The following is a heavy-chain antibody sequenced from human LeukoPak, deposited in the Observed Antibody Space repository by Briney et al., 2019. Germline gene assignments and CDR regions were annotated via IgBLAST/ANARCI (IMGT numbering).Heavy chain of an antibody. Sequence: SQTLSLTCAISGDSVSSNSAAWNWIRQSPSRGLEWLGRTYYRSKWYNDYAVSVKSRITINPDTSKNQFSLQLNSVTPEDTAVYYCARGLMGVLSNYYYMDVWGKGTTVTISS. CDR1: GDSVSSNSAA. J-gene: IGHJ6*03. CDR3: ARGLMGVLSNYYYMDV. CDR2: TYYRSKWYN. D-gene: IGHD2/OR15-2a*01. V-gene: IGHV6-1*01.